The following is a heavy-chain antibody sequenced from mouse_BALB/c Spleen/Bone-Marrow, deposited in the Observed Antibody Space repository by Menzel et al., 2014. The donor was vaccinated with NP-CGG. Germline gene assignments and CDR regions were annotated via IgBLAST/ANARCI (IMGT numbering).Heavy chain of an antibody. CDR2: INSGGSNT. Sequence: DVKLVESGGGLVKPGGSLKFSCAASGFAFSGYDMSWVRQTPEKRLEWVAYINSGGSNTYYPDTVKGRFTISRDNAKNTLFLQMNSLKSEDTAMYYCARQRGYAYAVDYWGQGISVTVSS. CDR1: GFAFSGYD. D-gene: IGHD2-2*01. CDR3: ARQRGYAYAVDY. V-gene: IGHV5-12-1*01. J-gene: IGHJ4*01.